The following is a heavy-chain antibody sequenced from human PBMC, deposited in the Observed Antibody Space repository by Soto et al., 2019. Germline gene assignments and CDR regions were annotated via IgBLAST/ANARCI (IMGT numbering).Heavy chain of an antibody. J-gene: IGHJ4*02. D-gene: IGHD3-22*01. CDR3: ARSYYYDSSGYSRFDY. CDR2: IYHSGST. V-gene: IGHV4-30-2*01. Sequence: TLSLTCAVSGGSISSGGYSWSWIRQPPGKGLEWIGYIYHSGSTYYNPSLKSRVTISVDRSKNQFSLKLSSVTAADTAVYYCARSYYYDSSGYSRFDYWGQGTLVTVSS. CDR1: GGSISSGGYS.